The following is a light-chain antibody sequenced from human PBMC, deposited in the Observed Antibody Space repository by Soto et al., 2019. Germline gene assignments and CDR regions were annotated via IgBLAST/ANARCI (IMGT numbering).Light chain of an antibody. J-gene: IGLJ1*01. Sequence: QSVLTQPASVSGSPGQSITISCTGTSSDVGAYNYVSWYQQYPGKAPKFMIYEVSYRPSGVSNRFSGSKSGNTASLTISGLQTEDEGDYYCSSYTSTSTYVFGTGTKVTV. CDR1: SSDVGAYNY. CDR2: EVS. CDR3: SSYTSTSTYV. V-gene: IGLV2-14*01.